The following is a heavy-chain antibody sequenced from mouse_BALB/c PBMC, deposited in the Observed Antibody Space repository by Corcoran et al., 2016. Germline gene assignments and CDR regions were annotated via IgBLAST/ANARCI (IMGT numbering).Heavy chain of an antibody. CDR2: INPYNDGT. Sequence: GTELVKPGASVKMSCKASGYTFTRYVMHWVKQKPGQGLEWIGYINPYNDGTKYNEKFKGKATLTSDKSSSTAYMELSSLTSEDSAVYYCARLYPGITMDYWGQGTSVTVSS. J-gene: IGHJ4*01. CDR1: GYTFTRYV. D-gene: IGHD1-3*01. CDR3: ARLYPGITMDY. V-gene: IGHV1S136*01.